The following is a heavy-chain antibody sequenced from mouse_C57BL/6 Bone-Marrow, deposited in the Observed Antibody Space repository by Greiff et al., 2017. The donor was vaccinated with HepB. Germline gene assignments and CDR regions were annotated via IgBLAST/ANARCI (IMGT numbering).Heavy chain of an antibody. V-gene: IGHV1-59*01. CDR1: GYTFTSYW. CDR2: IDPSDSYT. J-gene: IGHJ1*03. CDR3: ASKGDYYGSSYWYFDV. D-gene: IGHD1-1*01. Sequence: QVQLQQPGAELVRPGTSVKLSCKASGYTFTSYWMHWVKQRPGQGLEWIGVIDPSDSYTNYNQKFKGKATLTVDTSSSTAYMLLSSLTSEDSAVYYCASKGDYYGSSYWYFDVWGTGTTVTVSS.